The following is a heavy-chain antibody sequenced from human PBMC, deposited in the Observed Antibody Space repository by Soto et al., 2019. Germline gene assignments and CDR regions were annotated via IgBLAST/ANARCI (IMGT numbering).Heavy chain of an antibody. CDR1: GFMFRSYG. D-gene: IGHD5-18*01. Sequence: QVQLVESGGGVVQPGRSLRLSCAASGFMFRSYGLHWVRQAPGKGLEWVAAISYDGRHEFYADSVKGRFTISRDNSKNTLYVQMTSLGLEDTAVYYCARDCHDYGYSYVDYWGQGTLVTVSS. J-gene: IGHJ4*02. CDR2: ISYDGRHE. V-gene: IGHV3-30*03. CDR3: ARDCHDYGYSYVDY.